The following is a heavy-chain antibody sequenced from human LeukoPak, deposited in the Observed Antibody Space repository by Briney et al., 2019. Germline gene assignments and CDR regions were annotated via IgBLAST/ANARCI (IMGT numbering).Heavy chain of an antibody. V-gene: IGHV3-30-3*01. CDR2: TSSDLNVK. J-gene: IGHJ4*02. CDR3: AREGYYGSGSPPSLYFDY. CDR1: GFTFRDYV. Sequence: GGSLRLSCAASGFTFRDYVIHWVRQAPGKGLEWVAVTSSDLNVKLYADSVKGRFTISRDNSRSTLYLQMNSLRPEDTAIYYCAREGYYGSGSPPSLYFDYWGQGTLVAVSS. D-gene: IGHD3-10*01.